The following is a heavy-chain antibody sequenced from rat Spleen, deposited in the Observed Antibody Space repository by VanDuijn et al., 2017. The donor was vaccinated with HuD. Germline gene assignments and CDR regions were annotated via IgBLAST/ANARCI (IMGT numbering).Heavy chain of an antibody. J-gene: IGHJ2*01. Sequence: EVQLVESGGGLVQPGRSMKLSCAASGFTFSNFDMAWVRQAPTKGLEWVASISYDGSSTYYRDSVKGRFTISRNNAISTLYLQMNRLRSEDTATYYCAKVEGYYSSYADYWGQGVMVTVSS. CDR1: GFTFSNFD. CDR3: AKVEGYYSSYADY. D-gene: IGHD1-2*01. CDR2: ISYDGSST. V-gene: IGHV5-22*01.